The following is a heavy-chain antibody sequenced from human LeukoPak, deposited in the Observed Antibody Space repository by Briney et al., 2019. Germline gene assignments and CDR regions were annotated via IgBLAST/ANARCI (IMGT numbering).Heavy chain of an antibody. CDR3: ASSTTVTTSAGYYYYGMDV. D-gene: IGHD4-17*01. CDR1: GFTFSSYA. V-gene: IGHV3-23*01. J-gene: IGHJ6*02. CDR2: ISGSGGST. Sequence: GGSLRLSCAASGFTFSSYAMSWVRQAPGKGLEWVSAISGSGGSTYYADSVKGRFTISRDNSKNTLYPQMNSLRAEDTAVYYCASSTTVTTSAGYYYYGMDVWGQGTTVTVSS.